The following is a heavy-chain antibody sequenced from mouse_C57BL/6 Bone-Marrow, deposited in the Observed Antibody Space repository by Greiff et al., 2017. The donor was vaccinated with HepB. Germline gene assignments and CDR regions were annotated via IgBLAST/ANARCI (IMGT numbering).Heavy chain of an antibody. CDR2: IYPRSGNT. CDR1: GYTFTSYG. V-gene: IGHV1-81*01. Sequence: VQLQQSGAELARPGASVKLSCKASGYTFTSYGISWVKQRTGQGLEWIGEIYPRSGNTYYNEKFKGKATLTADKSSSTAYMELRSLTSEDSAVYFCVFITTVVAKLYYAMDYWGQGTSVTVSS. J-gene: IGHJ4*01. D-gene: IGHD1-1*01. CDR3: VFITTVVAKLYYAMDY.